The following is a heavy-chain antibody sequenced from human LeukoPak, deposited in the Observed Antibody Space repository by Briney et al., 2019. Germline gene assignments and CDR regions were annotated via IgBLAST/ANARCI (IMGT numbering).Heavy chain of an antibody. V-gene: IGHV3-23*01. CDR1: GFNFNMFA. D-gene: IGHD2-8*01. J-gene: IGHJ4*02. CDR3: AKEQRIRHCSEGVCMEGYYFDY. CDR2: LSRGGGTT. Sequence: GGSLRLSCTGSGFNFNMFAMNWVRQAPGQGLEWVSGLSRGGGTTNYAESVKGRFTISRDKSKNMVFLQMNSLRPEDTAAYYCAKEQRIRHCSEGVCMEGYYFDYWGQGSLVTVSS.